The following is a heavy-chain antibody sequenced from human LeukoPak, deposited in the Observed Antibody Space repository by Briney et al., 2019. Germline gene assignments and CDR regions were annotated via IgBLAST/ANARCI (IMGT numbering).Heavy chain of an antibody. CDR1: GFTFSSNS. CDR3: ARDSTYGGNSINFDY. V-gene: IGHV3-21*01. J-gene: IGHJ4*02. D-gene: IGHD4-23*01. CDR2: ISSSSSYI. Sequence: GGSLRLSCAASGFTFSSNSMNWVRQAPGKGLEWGSSISSSSSYIYYADSVKGRFTISRDNAKNSLYLQMNSLRAEDTAVYYCARDSTYGGNSINFDYWGQGTLVTVSS.